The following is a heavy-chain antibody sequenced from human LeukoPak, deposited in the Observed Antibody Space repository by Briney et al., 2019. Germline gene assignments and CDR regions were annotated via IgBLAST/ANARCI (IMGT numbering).Heavy chain of an antibody. Sequence: QPGGSLRLSCTASGFTFSSYWMHWVGQAPGKGLVWVSRINSAGISTNYAHSVKGPFTISIDNAKNTLYLQMNSLRAEDTAIYYCARDIAAAVDYWGQGTLVTVSS. CDR1: GFTFSSYW. J-gene: IGHJ4*02. CDR2: INSAGIST. CDR3: ARDIAAAVDY. V-gene: IGHV3-74*01. D-gene: IGHD6-13*01.